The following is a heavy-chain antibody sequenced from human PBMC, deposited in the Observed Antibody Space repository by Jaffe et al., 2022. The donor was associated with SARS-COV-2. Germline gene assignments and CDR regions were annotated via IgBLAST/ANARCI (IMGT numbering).Heavy chain of an antibody. Sequence: QVQLVESGGGVVQPGRSLRLSCAASGFTFSSYAMHWVRQAPGKGLEWVAVISYDGSNKYYADSVKGRFTISRDNSKNTLYLQMNSLRAEDTAVYYCARDPLSDEQWLANIDYWGQGTLVTVSS. V-gene: IGHV3-30-3*01. CDR3: ARDPLSDEQWLANIDY. CDR1: GFTFSSYA. CDR2: ISYDGSNK. J-gene: IGHJ4*02. D-gene: IGHD6-19*01.